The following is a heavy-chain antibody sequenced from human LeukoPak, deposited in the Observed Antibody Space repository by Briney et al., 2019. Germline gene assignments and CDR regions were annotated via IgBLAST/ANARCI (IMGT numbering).Heavy chain of an antibody. CDR3: ANWGYCSGGSCYSDSNPLTAEYFQH. D-gene: IGHD2-15*01. Sequence: SVKVSCKASGGTFSGYAISWVRQAPGQGLEWMGGIIPIFGTANYAQKFQGRVTITADESTSTAYMELSSLRSEDTAVYYCANWGYCSGGSCYSDSNPLTAEYFQHWGQGTLVTVSS. V-gene: IGHV1-69*01. CDR2: IIPIFGTA. J-gene: IGHJ1*01. CDR1: GGTFSGYA.